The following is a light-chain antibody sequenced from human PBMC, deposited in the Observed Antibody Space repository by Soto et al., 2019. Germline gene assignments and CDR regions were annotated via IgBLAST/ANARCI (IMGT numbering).Light chain of an antibody. V-gene: IGKV1-17*03. CDR1: QGISNN. J-gene: IGKJ5*01. CDR3: LQHTNLPLT. CDR2: DAC. Sequence: DIQTTQSPSALPPSLGDRVTXTCRASQGISNNLVWCQQKPGKGPKRLIYDACILKAGVPSRFSGNGSGTDFTLTISSLQPEDFAPYYCLQHTNLPLTFGQGTRMETK.